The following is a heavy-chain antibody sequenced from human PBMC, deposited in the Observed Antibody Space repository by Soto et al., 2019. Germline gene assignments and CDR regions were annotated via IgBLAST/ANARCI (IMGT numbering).Heavy chain of an antibody. CDR1: GFSLSTSGVG. CDR3: DPRDRWLEAGGGGPGFDY. Sequence: QITLKESGPTLVKPTQTLTLTCTFSGFSLSTSGVGVGWIRQPPGKALEWLALIYWDDDKRYSPSLKSRLTITKDPPKNRGVLKRTKRAPGEKATYYWDPRDRWLEAGGGGPGFDYWGQGTLVTVSS. CDR2: IYWDDDK. J-gene: IGHJ4*02. V-gene: IGHV2-5*02. D-gene: IGHD2-15*01.